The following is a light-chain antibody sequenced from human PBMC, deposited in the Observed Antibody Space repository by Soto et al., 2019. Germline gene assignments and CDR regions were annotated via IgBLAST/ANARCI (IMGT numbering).Light chain of an antibody. CDR1: QSISNS. J-gene: IGKJ2*01. CDR3: QQSYSKT. V-gene: IGKV1-39*01. CDR2: AAS. Sequence: DIQMTQSPSSLSVSVGDRVTITCRASQSISNSLNWYQQKPGKPPKLLIYAASSLQSGVPSRFSGSGSGTDFTLTITSLQHEDSATYYCQQSYSKTFGQGTKLEIK.